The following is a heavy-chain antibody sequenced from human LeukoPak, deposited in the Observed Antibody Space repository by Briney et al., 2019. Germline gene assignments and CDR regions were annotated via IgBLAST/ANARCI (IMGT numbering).Heavy chain of an antibody. CDR3: ARDRCSGGSCYDAFDI. CDR1: GFTFSSYS. D-gene: IGHD2-15*01. CDR2: ISSSSSTI. Sequence: HPGGSLRLSCAASGFTFSSYSMNWVRQAPGKGLEWVSYISSSSSTIYYADSVKGRFTISRDNAKNSLYLQMNSLRAEDTAVYYCARDRCSGGSCYDAFDIWSQGTMVTVSS. J-gene: IGHJ3*02. V-gene: IGHV3-48*04.